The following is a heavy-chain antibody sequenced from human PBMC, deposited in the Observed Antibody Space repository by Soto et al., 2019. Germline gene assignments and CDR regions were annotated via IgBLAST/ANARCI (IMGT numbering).Heavy chain of an antibody. CDR3: ARDETVALYYGMDV. D-gene: IGHD6-19*01. CDR1: GFTFDDYG. Sequence: GGSLRLSCAASGFTFDDYGMSWVRQAPGKGLEWVSGINWNGGSTGYADSVKGRFTISRDNAKNSLYLQMNSLRAEDTAVYYCARDETVALYYGMDVWGQGTTVTVSS. CDR2: INWNGGST. J-gene: IGHJ6*02. V-gene: IGHV3-20*04.